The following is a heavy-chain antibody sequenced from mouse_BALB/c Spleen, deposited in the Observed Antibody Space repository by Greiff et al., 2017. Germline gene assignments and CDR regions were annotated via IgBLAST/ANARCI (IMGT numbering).Heavy chain of an antibody. J-gene: IGHJ2*01. CDR1: GYSITSDYA. Sequence: EVKLVESGPGLVKPSQSLSLTCTVTGYSITSDYAWNWIRQFPGNKLEWMGYISYSGSTSYNPSLKSRISITRDTSKNQFFLQLNSVTTEDTATYYCARQLGLRRYYFDYWGQGTTLTVSS. CDR2: ISYSGST. D-gene: IGHD3-1*01. V-gene: IGHV3-2*02. CDR3: ARQLGLRRYYFDY.